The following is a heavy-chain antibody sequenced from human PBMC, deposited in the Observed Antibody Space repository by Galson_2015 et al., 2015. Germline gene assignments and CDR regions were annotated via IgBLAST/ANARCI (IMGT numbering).Heavy chain of an antibody. CDR3: AKGTTDYYDSSGFVDY. D-gene: IGHD3-22*01. CDR1: GYTFTTYY. Sequence: SVKVSCKASGYTFTTYYMHWVRQAPGQGLEWMGIINPSGGTTSYAQKFQGRVTLTTDTSTTTVSMDLSSLRSDDTAFYYCAKGTTDYYDSSGFVDYWGQGTLVTVSS. CDR2: INPSGGTT. V-gene: IGHV1-46*01. J-gene: IGHJ4*02.